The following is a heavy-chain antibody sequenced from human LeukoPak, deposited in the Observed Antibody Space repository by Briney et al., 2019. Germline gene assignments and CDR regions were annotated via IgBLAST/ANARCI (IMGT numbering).Heavy chain of an antibody. CDR1: AYSISSSNW. V-gene: IGHV4-28*03. D-gene: IGHD3-10*01. J-gene: IGHJ6*03. CDR2: IYYNGST. CDR3: ARGLWFGGEDYMDS. Sequence: SETLSLTCAVSAYSISSSNWWAWIRQPPGKGLEWIGYIYYNGSTYYNPSLESRVTMSVDTSKIQFSLKLHSVTAVHTAVLHCARGLWFGGEDYMDSWGKGTTVTVSS.